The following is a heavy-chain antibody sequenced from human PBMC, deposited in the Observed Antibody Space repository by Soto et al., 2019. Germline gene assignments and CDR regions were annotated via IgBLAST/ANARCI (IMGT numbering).Heavy chain of an antibody. Sequence: QVQLVESGGGVVQPGRSLRLSCAASGFTFSSYGMHWVRQAQGKGLEWVAVISYDGSNKYYADSVKGRFTISRDNSKNTLYLQMNSLRAEDTAVYYCAKDGRGGFDYWGQGTLVTVSS. V-gene: IGHV3-30*18. J-gene: IGHJ4*02. CDR2: ISYDGSNK. CDR3: AKDGRGGFDY. CDR1: GFTFSSYG. D-gene: IGHD1-26*01.